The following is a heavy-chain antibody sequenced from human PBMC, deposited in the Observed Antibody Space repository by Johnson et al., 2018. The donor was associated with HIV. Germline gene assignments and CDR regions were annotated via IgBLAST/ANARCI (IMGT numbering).Heavy chain of an antibody. CDR2: TSYDGINK. J-gene: IGHJ3*02. D-gene: IGHD3-10*01. Sequence: QVQLVESGGGLVKPGGSLRLSCAASGFTFSDYYMSWIRQAPGKGLEWVAVTSYDGINKYYADSVKGRFTISRDNSKNTLYLQMNSLRAEDTAVYYCARAGDADAFDIWGQGTMVTVSS. CDR1: GFTFSDYY. V-gene: IGHV3-30-3*01. CDR3: ARAGDADAFDI.